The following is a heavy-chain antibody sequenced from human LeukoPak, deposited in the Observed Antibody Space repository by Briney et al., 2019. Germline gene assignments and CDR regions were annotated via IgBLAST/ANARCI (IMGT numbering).Heavy chain of an antibody. CDR2: ISPGSNYI. CDR1: GFSVSTYN. Sequence: GGSLRLSCAASGFSVSTYNMNWVRQAPGKGLEWVSSISPGSNYIYYADSVKGRFTISRDNAKNSLYLQMNSLRAEDTALYYCARGSVGLQRNDWFDPWGQGTLVTVSS. V-gene: IGHV3-21*01. D-gene: IGHD4-11*01. CDR3: ARGSVGLQRNDWFDP. J-gene: IGHJ5*02.